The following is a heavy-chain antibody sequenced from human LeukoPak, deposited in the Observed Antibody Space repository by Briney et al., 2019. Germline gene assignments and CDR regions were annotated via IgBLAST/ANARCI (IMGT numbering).Heavy chain of an antibody. V-gene: IGHV3-23*01. Sequence: PGGSLRLSCAASGFTFSSYAMSWVRQAPGKGLEWVSAISGSGSSTYYADSVKGRFTISRDDAKNSLYLEMNSLRAEDTAVYYCARADCSSSTCYLRRSWFDPWGQGTLVTVSS. CDR3: ARADCSSSTCYLRRSWFDP. CDR1: GFTFSSYA. J-gene: IGHJ5*02. D-gene: IGHD2-2*01. CDR2: ISGSGSST.